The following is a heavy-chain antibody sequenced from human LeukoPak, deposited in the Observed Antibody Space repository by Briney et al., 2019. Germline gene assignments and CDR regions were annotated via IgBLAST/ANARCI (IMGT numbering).Heavy chain of an antibody. CDR1: GFTFSSYA. V-gene: IGHV3-30-3*01. D-gene: IGHD2-15*01. J-gene: IGHJ4*02. CDR3: ARVVLTATQYFDY. CDR2: ISYDGGNT. Sequence: GRSLRPSCAASGFTFSSYAMHWVRQAPGKGLEWVAVISYDGGNTYYADSVKGRFTISRDNSKNTLYLQMNSLRAEDTAVYYCARVVLTATQYFDYWGRGTLVTVSS.